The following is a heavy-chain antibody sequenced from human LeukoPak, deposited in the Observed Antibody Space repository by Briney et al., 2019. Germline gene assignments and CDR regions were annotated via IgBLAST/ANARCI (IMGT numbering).Heavy chain of an antibody. D-gene: IGHD2-15*01. J-gene: IGHJ4*02. V-gene: IGHV3-15*01. CDR1: GCSFSNAW. Sequence: PGRSLRLSRAASGCSFSNAWMSGVRQAPGKGGEGVGRIKSKTEGGTTDYAAPVKGRFTISSHDSKNTLYLQMTSLKTADTAVYYCATAAAVVVGATQGTYFDSWGQGTLVTVSS. CDR2: IKSKTEGGTT. CDR3: ATAAAVVVGATQGTYFDS.